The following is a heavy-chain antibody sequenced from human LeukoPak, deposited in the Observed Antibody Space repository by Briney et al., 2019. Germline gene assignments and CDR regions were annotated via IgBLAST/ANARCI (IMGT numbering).Heavy chain of an antibody. CDR1: AFTFSNYS. V-gene: IGHV3-23*01. CDR3: TKDLGSYFDY. Sequence: GRSLRLSCAPSAFTFSNYSISCVRHPPGKGLEWVSSIIGSGGNTYYADTVKGRSTISSDNSKNTLYLQMNSLSAEDTAVYYCTKDLGSYFDYWGQGTLVTVSS. CDR2: IIGSGGNT. J-gene: IGHJ4*02. D-gene: IGHD1-26*01.